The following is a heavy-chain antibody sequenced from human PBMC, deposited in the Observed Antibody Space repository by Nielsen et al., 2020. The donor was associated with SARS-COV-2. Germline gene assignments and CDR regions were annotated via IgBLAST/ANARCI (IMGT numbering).Heavy chain of an antibody. CDR2: INPSGGST. CDR1: GYTFTSYY. J-gene: IGHJ2*01. V-gene: IGHV1-46*01. Sequence: ASVKVSCKASGYTFTSYYMHWVRQAPGQGLEWMGVINPSGGSTNYAQKFQGRVTMTRDTSTSTVYMELSSLRSEDTAVYYCARGFSPIFGVEEGWYFDLWGRGTLVTVSS. CDR3: ARGFSPIFGVEEGWYFDL. D-gene: IGHD3-3*01.